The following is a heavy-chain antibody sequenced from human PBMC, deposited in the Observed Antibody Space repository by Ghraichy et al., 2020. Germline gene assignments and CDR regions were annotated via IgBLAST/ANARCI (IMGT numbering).Heavy chain of an antibody. J-gene: IGHJ4*02. Sequence: ASVKVSCKASGYTFTSYGISWVRQAPGQGLEWMGWISAYNGNTNYAQKLQGRVTMTTDTSTSTAYMELRSLRSDDTAVYYCARFYDSSGYYYPYYFDYWGQGTLVTVSS. CDR2: ISAYNGNT. CDR1: GYTFTSYG. CDR3: ARFYDSSGYYYPYYFDY. V-gene: IGHV1-18*04. D-gene: IGHD3-22*01.